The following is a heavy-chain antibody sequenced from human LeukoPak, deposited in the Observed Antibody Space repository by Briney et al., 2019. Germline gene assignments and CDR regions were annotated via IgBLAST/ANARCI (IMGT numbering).Heavy chain of an antibody. Sequence: PAGSLRLSCAASGFTFSGNEMNWVRQAPGKGLERVSYISRSATIISYADSVKGRFTISRDNAKNSLYLQMNSLRAEDTAVYYCARERDDYYFDYWGQGTLVTVSS. CDR3: ARERDDYYFDY. J-gene: IGHJ4*02. CDR1: GFTFSGNE. V-gene: IGHV3-48*03. D-gene: IGHD3-3*01. CDR2: ISRSATII.